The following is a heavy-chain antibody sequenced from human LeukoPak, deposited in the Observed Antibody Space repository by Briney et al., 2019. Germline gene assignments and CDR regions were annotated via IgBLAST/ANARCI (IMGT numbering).Heavy chain of an antibody. D-gene: IGHD3-22*01. CDR2: INRYTGDT. CDR3: ARDPAFPTYYYDSSGYSNYGGY. CDR1: GYTFSGYY. Sequence: ASVKVSCKASGYTFSGYYIHWVRQAPGQGLEWMGWINRYTGDTNYAEKFQGRVTMTRDTSISTAYMELSRLRSGDTAVYYCARDPAFPTYYYDSSGYSNYGGYWGQGTLVTVSS. J-gene: IGHJ4*02. V-gene: IGHV1-2*02.